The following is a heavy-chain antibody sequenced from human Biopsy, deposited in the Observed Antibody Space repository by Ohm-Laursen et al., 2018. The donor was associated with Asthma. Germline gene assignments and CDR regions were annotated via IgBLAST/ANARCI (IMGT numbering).Heavy chain of an antibody. CDR1: GFDFSDYT. J-gene: IGHJ4*01. D-gene: IGHD3-10*01. CDR2: ISGVSRYK. CDR3: ARDFAIGSGSPFHF. Sequence: SLRLSCAASGFDFSDYTMNWVRQAPGKGLEWVSSISGVSRYKYYSDSLRGRVTISRDNAKRTLHLQMSSLRVEDTAVYFCARDFAIGSGSPFHFWGPGTLVTVSS. V-gene: IGHV3-21*01.